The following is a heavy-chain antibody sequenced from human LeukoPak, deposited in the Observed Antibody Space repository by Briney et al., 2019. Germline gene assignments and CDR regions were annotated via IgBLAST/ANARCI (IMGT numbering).Heavy chain of an antibody. CDR3: ARDIAVAGTRAFDI. CDR2: INPNSGGT. J-gene: IGHJ3*02. Sequence: GESLKISCKGSGYRFTDYWIGWVRQAPGQGLEWMGWINPNSGGTNYAQKFQGRVTMTRDTSISTAYMELSRLRSDDTAVYYCARDIAVAGTRAFDIWGQGTMVTVSS. CDR1: GYRFTDYW. V-gene: IGHV1-2*02. D-gene: IGHD6-19*01.